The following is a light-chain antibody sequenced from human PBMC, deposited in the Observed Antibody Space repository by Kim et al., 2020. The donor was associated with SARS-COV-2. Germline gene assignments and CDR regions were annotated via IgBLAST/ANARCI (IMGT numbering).Light chain of an antibody. Sequence: QSTLTQPPSASGPPGQSVTISCTGTSSDVGTYTYVSWYQQHPGKAPKLMIYAVSKRPSGVPDRFSGSKSGNTASLTVSGLQADDEADYYCSSYAGSNNLVFGGGTKLTVL. J-gene: IGLJ3*02. V-gene: IGLV2-8*01. CDR3: SSYAGSNNLV. CDR2: AVS. CDR1: SSDVGTYTY.